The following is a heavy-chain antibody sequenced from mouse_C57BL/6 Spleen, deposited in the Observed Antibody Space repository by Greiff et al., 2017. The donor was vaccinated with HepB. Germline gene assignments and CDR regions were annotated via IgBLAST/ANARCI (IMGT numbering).Heavy chain of an antibody. CDR1: GFSLTSYG. CDR3: ARPHYRYWYFDV. CDR2: IWSGGST. J-gene: IGHJ1*03. D-gene: IGHD1-2*01. Sequence: QVQLQQSGPGLVQPSQSLSITCTVSGFSLTSYGVHWVRQSPGKGLEWLGVIWSGGSTDYNAAFISRLSISKDNSKSQVFFKMNSLQADDTAIYYCARPHYRYWYFDVWGTGTTVTVSS. V-gene: IGHV2-2*01.